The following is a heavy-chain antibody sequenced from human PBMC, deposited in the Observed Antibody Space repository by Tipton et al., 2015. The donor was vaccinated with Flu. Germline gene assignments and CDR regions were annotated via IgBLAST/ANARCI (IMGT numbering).Heavy chain of an antibody. J-gene: IGHJ4*02. CDR2: INTDGSTT. V-gene: IGHV3-74*01. Sequence: VQLVQSGGGLVQPGGSLRLSCAASGFTFSGSWMHWVRQAPGKGLVWLSRINTDGSTTNYADSVQGRFVISRDNVKKTLYLQMNSLRAEDTAVYYCARDPDYGGNPSLKVPDWGQGTLVTVSS. CDR3: ARDPDYGGNPSLKVPD. D-gene: IGHD4-23*01. CDR1: GFTFSGSW.